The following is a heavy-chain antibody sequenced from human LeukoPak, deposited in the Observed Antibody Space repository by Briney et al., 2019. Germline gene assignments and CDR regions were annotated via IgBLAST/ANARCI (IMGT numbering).Heavy chain of an antibody. Sequence: SETLSLTCTVSGGSISSYYWRWIRQPAGKGLEWIGRIYTSGSTNYNPSLKSRVTMSVDTSKNQFSLKLSSVTAADTAVYYCARDPLYSSGWYVGFDYWGQGTLVTVSS. CDR2: IYTSGST. D-gene: IGHD6-19*01. J-gene: IGHJ4*02. CDR3: ARDPLYSSGWYVGFDY. V-gene: IGHV4-4*07. CDR1: GGSISSYY.